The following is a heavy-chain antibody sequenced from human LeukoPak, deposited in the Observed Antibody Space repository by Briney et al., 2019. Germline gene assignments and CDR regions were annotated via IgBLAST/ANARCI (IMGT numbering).Heavy chain of an antibody. D-gene: IGHD3-16*02. Sequence: GGSLRLSCVASGFTFSDYAISWVRRAPGKGLQWVTSISGSGNVTYYDDSVRGRVTISRDNSKNTLYLHLNSLRADDTAVYFCAKQGALATTVIVSLWYFDYWGQGTPVTVSS. J-gene: IGHJ4*02. V-gene: IGHV3-23*01. CDR1: GFTFSDYA. CDR3: AKQGALATTVIVSLWYFDY. CDR2: ISGSGNVT.